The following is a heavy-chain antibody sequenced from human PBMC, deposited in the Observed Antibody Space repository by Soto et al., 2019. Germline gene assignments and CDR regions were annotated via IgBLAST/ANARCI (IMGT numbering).Heavy chain of an antibody. D-gene: IGHD2-2*01. CDR2: IYYSGST. J-gene: IGHJ4*02. V-gene: IGHV4-61*01. CDR3: ARGSYQLPFDY. CDR1: GGSVSSGSYY. Sequence: SETLSLTCTVSGGSVSSGSYYWSWIRQPPGKGLEWIGYIYYSGSTNYNPSLKSRVTISVDTSKNQFSLKLSSVTAADTAVYYCARGSYQLPFDYWGQGTLVTVSS.